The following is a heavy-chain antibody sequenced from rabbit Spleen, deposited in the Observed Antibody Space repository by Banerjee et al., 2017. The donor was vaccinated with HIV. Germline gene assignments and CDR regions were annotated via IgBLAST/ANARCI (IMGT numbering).Heavy chain of an antibody. D-gene: IGHD8-1*01. V-gene: IGHV1S45*01. J-gene: IGHJ6*01. CDR2: IYSAIDGVT. CDR3: ARDTGSSFSSYGMDL. Sequence: QEQLVESGGGLVKPGASLTLTCKASGFDFSRGYDMCWVRQAPGKGLEWIACIYSAIDGVTHYATWAKGRFTISKTSSTTVTLQMTSLTAADTATYFCARDTGSSFSSYGMDLWGQGTLVTVS. CDR1: GFDFSRGYD.